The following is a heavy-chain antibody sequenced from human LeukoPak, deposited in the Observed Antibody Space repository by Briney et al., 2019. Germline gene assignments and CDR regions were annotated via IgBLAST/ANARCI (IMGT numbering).Heavy chain of an antibody. CDR1: GFTFSSYS. CDR2: IRYDGSNK. Sequence: GSLRLSCAASGFTFSSYSMNWVRQAPGKGLEWVAFIRYDGSNKYYADSVKGRFTISRDNSKNTLYLQMNSLRAEDTAVYYCAKDFLRITIFGVVILTPPDYWGQGTLVTVSS. V-gene: IGHV3-30*02. CDR3: AKDFLRITIFGVVILTPPDY. D-gene: IGHD3-3*01. J-gene: IGHJ4*02.